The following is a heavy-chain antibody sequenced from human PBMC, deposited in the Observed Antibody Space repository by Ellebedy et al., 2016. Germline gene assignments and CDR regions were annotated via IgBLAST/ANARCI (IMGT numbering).Heavy chain of an antibody. CDR1: GFTFSSYT. J-gene: IGHJ4*02. V-gene: IGHV3-23*01. CDR3: AKAVRLQSFDF. Sequence: GESLKISXAASGFTFSSYTMNWVRQAPGKGLEWVSSSGDNGNSKYYADSVRGRFTISRDSSDSTLYLQMNSLRAEDTAVYYCAKAVRLQSFDFWGQGTLVTVSS. D-gene: IGHD3-10*01. CDR2: SGDNGNSK.